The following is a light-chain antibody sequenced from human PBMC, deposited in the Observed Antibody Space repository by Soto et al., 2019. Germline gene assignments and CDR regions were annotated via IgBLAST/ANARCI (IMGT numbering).Light chain of an antibody. V-gene: IGLV1-47*01. CDR3: AAWDDSLSGVV. Sequence: QAVVTKPPSASGATGQRVTISCSRDSSNIGSNFVYWYQLLPGTAPKLLIYRNDQRPSGVPDRFSGSRPGTSASLAIGGLRSEDEAEYYCAAWDDSLSGVVFGGGTQLTVL. J-gene: IGLJ7*01. CDR2: RND. CDR1: SSNIGSNF.